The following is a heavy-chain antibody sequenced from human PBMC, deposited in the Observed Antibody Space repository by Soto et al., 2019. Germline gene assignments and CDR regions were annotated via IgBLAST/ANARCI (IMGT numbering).Heavy chain of an antibody. D-gene: IGHD2-2*01. Sequence: SETLSLTCAVYGGSFSGYYWSWIRQPPGKGLEWIGEINHSGSTNYNPSLKSRVTISVDTSKNQFSLKLSSVTAADTAVYYCARRSAYCSSTSCYYVDYWGQGTLVTVAS. CDR3: ARRSAYCSSTSCYYVDY. CDR2: INHSGST. V-gene: IGHV4-34*01. CDR1: GGSFSGYY. J-gene: IGHJ4*02.